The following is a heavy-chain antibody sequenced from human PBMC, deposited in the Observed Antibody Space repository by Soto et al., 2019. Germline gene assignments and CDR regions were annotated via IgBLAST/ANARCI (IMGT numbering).Heavy chain of an antibody. V-gene: IGHV1-3*01. CDR2: INAGNGTT. Sequence: QVQLVQSGAEVKKPGASVKVSCKASGYTFTSYAMHWVRQAPGQRLEWMGWINAGNGTTKYSRKFQGRVTITRDTAESKADMELSSQRSDDTAVYYGASAIPLAGDYWGQGTLGTVSS. CDR3: ASAIPLAGDY. CDR1: GYTFTSYA. J-gene: IGHJ4*02. D-gene: IGHD2-2*02.